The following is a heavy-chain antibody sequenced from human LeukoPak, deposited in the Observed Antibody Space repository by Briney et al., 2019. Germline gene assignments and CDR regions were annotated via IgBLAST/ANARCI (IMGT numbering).Heavy chain of an antibody. D-gene: IGHD1-26*01. J-gene: IGHJ4*02. CDR3: AKVSSGSYSYYFDF. CDR2: IRYDGSDK. CDR1: GFTFSNYG. V-gene: IGHV3-30*02. Sequence: GGSLTLSCAASGFTFSNYGMHWARQAPGKGLEWVAFIRYDGSDKYYADSVKGRFTISRDNSKNMLYLQMNSLRAEDTAVYYCAKVSSGSYSYYFDFWGQGTLVTVSS.